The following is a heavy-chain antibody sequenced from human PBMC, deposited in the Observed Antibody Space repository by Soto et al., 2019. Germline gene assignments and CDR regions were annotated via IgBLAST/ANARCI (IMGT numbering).Heavy chain of an antibody. Sequence: GGSLRLSCAASGFTFSNYVMSWVRQAPGKGLEWVSSISGSGDNTYYADSVKGRFTISRDNSKNTLFLQMNSLRAEDTAVYYFAKLPFVLALGFDYWGQGTLVTGSS. J-gene: IGHJ4*02. V-gene: IGHV3-23*01. CDR2: ISGSGDNT. CDR1: GFTFSNYV. D-gene: IGHD3-16*02. CDR3: AKLPFVLALGFDY.